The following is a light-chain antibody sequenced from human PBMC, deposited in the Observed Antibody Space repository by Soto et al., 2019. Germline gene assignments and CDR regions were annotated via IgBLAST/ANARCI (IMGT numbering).Light chain of an antibody. Sequence: EIVLTQSPVTLSLSPGERATLSCRASQSVSNYLAWYQQKPGQAPRLLIYDASNRATGIPARFSGSGSGTDFTLTISRLEPEDFAVYYCQQCGSSSTFGQGTRLEIK. CDR3: QQCGSSST. V-gene: IGKV3-11*01. J-gene: IGKJ5*01. CDR2: DAS. CDR1: QSVSNY.